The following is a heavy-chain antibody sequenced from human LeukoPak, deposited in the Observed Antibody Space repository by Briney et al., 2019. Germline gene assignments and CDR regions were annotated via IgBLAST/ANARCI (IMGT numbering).Heavy chain of an antibody. D-gene: IGHD1-7*01. CDR3: ARGGVDWNYSVYYFDY. Sequence: GASVKVSCKASGYTFTVYYMHWVRQAPGQGLEWMGWINPNSGGTNYAQKFQGRVTMTRGTSISTAYMELSRLRSDDTAVYYCARGGVDWNYSVYYFDYWGQGTLVTVSS. CDR2: INPNSGGT. CDR1: GYTFTVYY. V-gene: IGHV1-2*02. J-gene: IGHJ4*02.